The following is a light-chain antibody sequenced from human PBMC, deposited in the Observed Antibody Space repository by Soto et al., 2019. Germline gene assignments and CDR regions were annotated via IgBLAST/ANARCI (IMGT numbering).Light chain of an antibody. Sequence: QSVLTQPRSVSGSPGQSVTISCTATSSDVGDYDFVSWYQQHPAKAPKLMIYDVSKRPSGVPDRFSGSRSGNTASLTISGLQAEDEAYYYCSSYTSSSTLLYVFGTGTKVTVL. V-gene: IGLV2-11*01. J-gene: IGLJ1*01. CDR3: SSYTSSSTLLYV. CDR2: DVS. CDR1: SSDVGDYDF.